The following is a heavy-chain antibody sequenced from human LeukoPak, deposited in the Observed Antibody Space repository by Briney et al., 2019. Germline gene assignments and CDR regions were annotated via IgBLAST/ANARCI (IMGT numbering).Heavy chain of an antibody. V-gene: IGHV3-21*01. Sequence: GGSLRLSCAAYGFTFSSYSMNWVRQAPEKGLEWVSSISSSSSYIYYADSVKGRFTISRDNAKNSLYLQMNSLRAEDTAVYYCARDIGYYDFWSGPFDYWGQGTLVTVSS. J-gene: IGHJ4*02. D-gene: IGHD3-3*01. CDR2: ISSSSSYI. CDR3: ARDIGYYDFWSGPFDY. CDR1: GFTFSSYS.